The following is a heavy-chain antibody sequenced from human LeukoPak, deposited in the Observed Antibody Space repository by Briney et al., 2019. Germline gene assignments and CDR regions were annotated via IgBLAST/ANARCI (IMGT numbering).Heavy chain of an antibody. J-gene: IGHJ4*02. CDR2: ISAYNGNT. Sequence: GASVKVSCKASGYTFTSYGISWVRQAPGQGLEWMGWISAYNGNTNYAQKLQGRVTMTTDTSTSTAYMELRSLRSDDTAVYYCARAPGDYVWGSYRAFDYWGQGTLVTVSS. D-gene: IGHD3-16*02. CDR1: GYTFTSYG. V-gene: IGHV1-18*01. CDR3: ARAPGDYVWGSYRAFDY.